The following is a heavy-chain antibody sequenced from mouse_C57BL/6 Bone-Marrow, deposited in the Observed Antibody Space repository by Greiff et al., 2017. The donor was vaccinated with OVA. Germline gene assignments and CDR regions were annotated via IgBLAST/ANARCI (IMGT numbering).Heavy chain of an antibody. J-gene: IGHJ1*03. CDR1: EYEFPSHD. D-gene: IGHD2-10*02. Sequence: EVQRVESGGGLVQPGESLKLSCESNEYEFPSHDMSWVRKTPEKRLELVAAINSDGGSTYYPDTMERRFIISRDNTKKTLYMRMSSLRSEDTALYYCARYGNYGYCDVWGTGTTVTVSS. CDR3: ARYGNYGYCDV. CDR2: INSDGGST. V-gene: IGHV5-2*01.